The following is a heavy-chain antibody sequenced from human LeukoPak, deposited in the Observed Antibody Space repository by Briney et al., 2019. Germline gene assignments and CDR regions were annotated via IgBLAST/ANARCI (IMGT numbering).Heavy chain of an antibody. V-gene: IGHV1-8*01. Sequence: ASVKVSCKASGYTFTSYDINWVRQAPVQGLEWTGWMNPNSGNTGYAQKFQGRVTMTRNTSISTAYMELSSLRSEDTAVYYCARVPSGWYMDVWGKGTTVTVSS. J-gene: IGHJ6*03. CDR2: MNPNSGNT. CDR1: GYTFTSYD. CDR3: ARVPSGWYMDV. D-gene: IGHD6-19*01.